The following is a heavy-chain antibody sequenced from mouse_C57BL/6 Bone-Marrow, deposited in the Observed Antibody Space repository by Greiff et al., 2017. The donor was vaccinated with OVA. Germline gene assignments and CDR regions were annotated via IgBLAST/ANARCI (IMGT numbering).Heavy chain of an antibody. CDR1: GYTFTSYG. CDR3: ARGASYYFDY. CDR2: IYPRSGNT. J-gene: IGHJ2*01. Sequence: VKLMESGAELARPGASVKLSCKASGYTFTSYGISWVKQRTGQGLEWIGEIYPRSGNTYYNEKFKGKATLTADKSSSTAYMELRSLTSEDSAVYFCARGASYYFDYWGQGTTLTVSS. V-gene: IGHV1-81*01.